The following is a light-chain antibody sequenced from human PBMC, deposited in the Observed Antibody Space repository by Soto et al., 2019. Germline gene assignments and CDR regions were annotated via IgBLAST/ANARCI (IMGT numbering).Light chain of an antibody. CDR2: EGS. Sequence: QSALTQPASVSGCPGQSITISCTGTSSDVGSYNLVSWYQQHPGKAPKLMIYEGSKRPSGVSNRFSGSKSGNTASLTISGLQAEDEADYYCCSYAGSYVVFGGGTKLTVL. CDR3: CSYAGSYVV. CDR1: SSDVGSYNL. J-gene: IGLJ2*01. V-gene: IGLV2-23*01.